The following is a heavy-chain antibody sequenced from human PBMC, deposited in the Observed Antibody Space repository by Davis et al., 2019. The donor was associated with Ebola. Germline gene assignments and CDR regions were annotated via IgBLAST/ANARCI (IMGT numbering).Heavy chain of an antibody. D-gene: IGHD1-20*01. CDR3: ATLRRTITGMDDGFDI. V-gene: IGHV5-51*01. Sequence: GESLKISCKDSGNSFTSHWIGWVRQMPGKGLEWMGIIYTGDSDTRYSPSFRGQVTISADKSIKAAFLHWSSLKASDTARYYCATLRRTITGMDDGFDIWGQGTMVTVSS. CDR2: IYTGDSDT. J-gene: IGHJ3*02. CDR1: GNSFTSHW.